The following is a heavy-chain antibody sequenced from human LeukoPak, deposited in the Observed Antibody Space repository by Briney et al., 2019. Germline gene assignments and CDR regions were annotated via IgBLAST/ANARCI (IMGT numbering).Heavy chain of an antibody. D-gene: IGHD2-2*01. Sequence: PGGSLRLSCAASGFTFSSYGMHWVRQAPGKGLEWVAVISYDGSNKYYADSVKGRFTISRDNSKNTLYLQMNSLRAEDTAVYYCARVWTAVVPAAMPIYYFDYWGQGTLVTVSS. CDR2: ISYDGSNK. V-gene: IGHV3-30*03. CDR1: GFTFSSYG. CDR3: ARVWTAVVPAAMPIYYFDY. J-gene: IGHJ4*02.